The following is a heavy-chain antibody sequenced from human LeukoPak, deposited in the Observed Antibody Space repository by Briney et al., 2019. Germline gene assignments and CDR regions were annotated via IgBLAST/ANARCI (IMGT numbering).Heavy chain of an antibody. D-gene: IGHD2-15*01. Sequence: GGSLRLSCAASGFTFSSYGMRWVRQAPGKGLEWVAVISYDGSNKYYADSVKGRFTISRDNSKNTLYLQMNSLRAEDTAVYYCAKAATHYYYYYGMDVWGKGTTVTVSS. V-gene: IGHV3-30*18. J-gene: IGHJ6*04. CDR3: AKAATHYYYYYGMDV. CDR2: ISYDGSNK. CDR1: GFTFSSYG.